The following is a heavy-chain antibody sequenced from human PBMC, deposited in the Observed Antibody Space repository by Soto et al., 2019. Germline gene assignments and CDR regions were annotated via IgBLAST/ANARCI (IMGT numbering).Heavy chain of an antibody. J-gene: IGHJ4*02. CDR1: GFTFSGYA. V-gene: IGHV3-23*01. CDR3: AKHGASFWTPFDS. CDR2: ISTGDTAP. D-gene: IGHD2-2*01. Sequence: EVQLLESGGGLAQPGGSLRLSCAASGFTFSGYAMTWVRQAPGKGLEWVSTISTGDTAPYDTDSVKGRYTISRDISQNPLHLQIHSPKVEATAVYYWAKHGASFWTPFDSWGQGSLVTVSS.